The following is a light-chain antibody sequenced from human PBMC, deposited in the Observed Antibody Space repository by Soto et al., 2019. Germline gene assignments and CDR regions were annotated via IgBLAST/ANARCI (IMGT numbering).Light chain of an antibody. CDR2: VAS. CDR3: QQYGSSPLT. J-gene: IGKJ4*01. Sequence: EIGLLQSPGTLALSPGERATLSCRASQSVSSSYLAWYQQRPGQAPRLLIYVASSRATGIPDRFSGSGSGTDFTLTISRLEPEDFAVYYCQQYGSSPLTFGGGTKVEIK. CDR1: QSVSSSY. V-gene: IGKV3-20*01.